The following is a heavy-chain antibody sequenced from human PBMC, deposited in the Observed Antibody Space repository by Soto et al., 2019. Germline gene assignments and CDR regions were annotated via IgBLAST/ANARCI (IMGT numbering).Heavy chain of an antibody. CDR2: ISGSGGGK. D-gene: IGHD7-27*01. Sequence: EVQLLESGGGLVQPGGSLRLSCEASGFTFSTSAMSWVRQAPGKGLEWVSTISGSGGGKYYADSVNGRFTISGDNSKTTLFLQMNSLRAEDTALYYCARNWGIFDYWGQGTLVTVSS. V-gene: IGHV3-23*01. CDR1: GFTFSTSA. J-gene: IGHJ4*02. CDR3: ARNWGIFDY.